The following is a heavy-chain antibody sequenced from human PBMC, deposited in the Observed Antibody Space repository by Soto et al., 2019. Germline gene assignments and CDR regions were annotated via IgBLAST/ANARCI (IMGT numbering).Heavy chain of an antibody. CDR2: VYYSGST. Sequence: SETLSLTCTVSGGTISSSSYSWGWIRQPPGKGLEWIGTVYYSGSTDCNPSLKSRVTISVDTSKNQISLKLESVTAADTAVYYCARGLAAAGTGFDPWGQGTLVTVSS. CDR1: GGTISSSSYS. V-gene: IGHV4-39*01. J-gene: IGHJ5*02. CDR3: ARGLAAAGTGFDP. D-gene: IGHD6-13*01.